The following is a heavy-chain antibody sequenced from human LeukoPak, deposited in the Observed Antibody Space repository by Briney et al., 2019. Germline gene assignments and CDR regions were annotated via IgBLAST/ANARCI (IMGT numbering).Heavy chain of an antibody. CDR1: GFTFSRYW. CDR2: ISTEGGNT. D-gene: IGHD5-24*01. Sequence: GGSLRLSCAASGFTFSRYWMHWVRQAPGKGLVWVSRISTEGGNTAYADSVKGRFTVSRDDGRNTLYLQMNNLRAEDTAVYYCARDSYNNVDQWGQGTLVTVSS. V-gene: IGHV3-74*01. J-gene: IGHJ1*01. CDR3: ARDSYNNVDQ.